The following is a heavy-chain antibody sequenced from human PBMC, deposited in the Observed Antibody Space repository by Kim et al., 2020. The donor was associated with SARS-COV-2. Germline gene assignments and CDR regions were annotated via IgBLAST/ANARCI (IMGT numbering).Heavy chain of an antibody. D-gene: IGHD2-21*02. Sequence: NYNPSLTSRVTISVDTSKNQFSLKLSSVTAADTAVYYCARGFTAGGAFDIWGQGTMVTVSS. J-gene: IGHJ3*02. CDR3: ARGFTAGGAFDI. V-gene: IGHV4-34*01.